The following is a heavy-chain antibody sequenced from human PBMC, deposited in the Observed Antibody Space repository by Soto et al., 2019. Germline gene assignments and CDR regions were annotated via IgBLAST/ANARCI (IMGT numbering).Heavy chain of an antibody. Sequence: SVKVSCKASGGTFSSYAISWVRQAPGQGLEWMGGIIPIFGTANYAQKFQGRVTITADKSTSTAYMELSSLRSEDTAVYYCARVRFKDCSSTRRYRGGDAFDLWGQGTMVPVSS. J-gene: IGHJ3*01. D-gene: IGHD2-2*02. CDR3: ARVRFKDCSSTRRYRGGDAFDL. V-gene: IGHV1-69*06. CDR1: GGTFSSYA. CDR2: IIPIFGTA.